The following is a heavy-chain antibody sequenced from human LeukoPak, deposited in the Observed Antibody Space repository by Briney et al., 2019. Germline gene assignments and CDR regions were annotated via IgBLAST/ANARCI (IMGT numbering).Heavy chain of an antibody. D-gene: IGHD2-2*01. Sequence: GGSLRLSSVASGFPFSSDWMSWVRPAPGKGLEWVANIKQDGNEKYYVDSVKGRFTISRDNAKNSLYLQMNSLGAEDTAVYYCARRYCSSTSCHLDYWGQGTLVTVSS. J-gene: IGHJ4*02. CDR1: GFPFSSDW. V-gene: IGHV3-7*01. CDR2: IKQDGNEK. CDR3: ARRYCSSTSCHLDY.